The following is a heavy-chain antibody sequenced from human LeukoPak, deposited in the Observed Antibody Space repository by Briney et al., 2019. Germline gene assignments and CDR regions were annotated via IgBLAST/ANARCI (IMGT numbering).Heavy chain of an antibody. J-gene: IGHJ4*02. CDR1: GFTFRSYW. CDR2: INSDGTT. Sequence: PGGSLRLSCAASGFTFRSYWMHWVRQVPRKGLVWVSLINSDGTTSHADSVKGRFTISRDNAKNTLYLQMKSLRAEDTAVYYCARSAADSFDYWGQGTLVTVSS. CDR3: ARSAADSFDY. V-gene: IGHV3-74*01.